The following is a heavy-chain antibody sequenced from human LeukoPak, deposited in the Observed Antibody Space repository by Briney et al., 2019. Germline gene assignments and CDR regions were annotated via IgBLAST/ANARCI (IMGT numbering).Heavy chain of an antibody. Sequence: SETLSLTCTVSGGSISSNNYYWGWIRQPPGKGLEWIGSIYYSGSTYYNPSLKSRVIISVDTSKNQFSLKLSSVTAADTAVYYCARLGIAVAGNRAFDIWGRGTMVTVSS. CDR3: ARLGIAVAGNRAFDI. V-gene: IGHV4-39*01. J-gene: IGHJ3*02. CDR1: GGSISSNNYY. CDR2: IYYSGST. D-gene: IGHD6-19*01.